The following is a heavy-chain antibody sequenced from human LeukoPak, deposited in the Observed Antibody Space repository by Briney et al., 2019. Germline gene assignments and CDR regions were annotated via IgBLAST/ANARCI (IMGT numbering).Heavy chain of an antibody. Sequence: GGSLRLSCSASGFTLSSYTINWVRQAPGKGLEWVSYISSSGSTIYYADSVKGRFTISRDNAKNSLYLQMNSLRAEDTAVYYCAELGITMIGGVWGKGTTVTISS. V-gene: IGHV3-48*03. D-gene: IGHD3-10*02. CDR3: AELGITMIGGV. J-gene: IGHJ6*04. CDR1: GFTLSSYT. CDR2: ISSSGSTI.